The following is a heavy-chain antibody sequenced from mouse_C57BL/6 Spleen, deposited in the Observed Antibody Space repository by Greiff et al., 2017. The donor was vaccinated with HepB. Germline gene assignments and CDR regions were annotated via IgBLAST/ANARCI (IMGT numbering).Heavy chain of an antibody. D-gene: IGHD1-1*01. CDR2: IDPETGGT. CDR1: GYTFTDYE. CDR3: TREGTTVVSSFDY. J-gene: IGHJ2*01. V-gene: IGHV1-15*01. Sequence: QVQLQQSGAELVRPGASVTLSCKASGYTFTDYEMHWVKQTPVHGLEWIGAIDPETGGTAYNQKFKGKAILTADKSSSTAYMELRNLTSEDSAVYYCTREGTTVVSSFDYWGQGTTLTVSS.